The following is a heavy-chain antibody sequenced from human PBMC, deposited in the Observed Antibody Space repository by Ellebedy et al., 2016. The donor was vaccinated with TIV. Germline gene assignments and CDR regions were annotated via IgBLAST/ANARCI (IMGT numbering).Heavy chain of an antibody. CDR3: ARTFTERLGGLTTHWVLDY. V-gene: IGHV4-4*07. CDR1: GVSISSSY. J-gene: IGHJ4*02. CDR2: VSGGAT. Sequence: SETLSLTCSVSGVSISSSYWSWVRQSPGTGLEWIGHVSGGATYYSPSVRGRVTMSVDTSKNQFSLTLHSVTPDDTAVYYCARTFTERLGGLTTHWVLDYWGRGTLVTVSS. D-gene: IGHD4-11*01.